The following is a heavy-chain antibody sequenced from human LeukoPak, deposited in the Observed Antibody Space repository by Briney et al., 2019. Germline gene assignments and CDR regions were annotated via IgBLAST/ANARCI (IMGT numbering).Heavy chain of an antibody. CDR3: ARGVRQWLAHGVDY. Sequence: SETLSLTCAVHGGSFSGYYWSWIRQPPGKGLEWIGEINHSGGTNYNPSLKSRVTISVDTSKNQFSLKLSSVTAADTAVYYCARGVRQWLAHGVDYWGQGTLVTVSS. V-gene: IGHV4-34*01. J-gene: IGHJ4*02. D-gene: IGHD6-19*01. CDR2: INHSGGT. CDR1: GGSFSGYY.